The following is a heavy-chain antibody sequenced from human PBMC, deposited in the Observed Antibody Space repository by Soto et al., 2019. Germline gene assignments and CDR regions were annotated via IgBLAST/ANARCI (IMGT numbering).Heavy chain of an antibody. Sequence: QVQLVQAGAEVKKPGSSVKVSCKASGGTFRSYSISWVRRAPGQGLEWIGGIIPILDITNYAQKFQGRVTITADESTSTAYMELSSLGSDDTAVYYCARPDEGGYSSNHHYYYALDVWGQGTTVTV. D-gene: IGHD3-22*01. V-gene: IGHV1-69*01. CDR2: IIPILDIT. J-gene: IGHJ6*02. CDR1: GGTFRSYS. CDR3: ARPDEGGYSSNHHYYYALDV.